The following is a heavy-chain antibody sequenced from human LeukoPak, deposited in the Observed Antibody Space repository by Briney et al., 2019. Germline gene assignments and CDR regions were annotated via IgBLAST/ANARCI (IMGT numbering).Heavy chain of an antibody. D-gene: IGHD3-3*01. J-gene: IGHJ6*02. CDR2: IYYSGST. V-gene: IGHV4-59*01. CDR1: GGYISSYY. Sequence: KSSETLSLTCTVSGGYISSYYWSWIRQPPGKGLEWIGYIYYSGSTNYNPSLKSRVTISVDTSKNQFSLKLSSVTAADTAVYYCARSITIFGVVISPSWYYGMDVWGQGTTVTVSS. CDR3: ARSITIFGVVISPSWYYGMDV.